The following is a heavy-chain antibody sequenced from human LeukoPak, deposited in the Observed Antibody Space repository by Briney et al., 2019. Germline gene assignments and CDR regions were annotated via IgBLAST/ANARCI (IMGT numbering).Heavy chain of an antibody. CDR1: GGSFSGYY. V-gene: IGHV4-34*01. CDR3: ARGRSAARNLDY. D-gene: IGHD6-6*01. CDR2: INHSGST. Sequence: SETLSLTCAVYGGSFSGYYWSWIRQPPGKGLEWIGEINHSGSTNYNPSLKSRVTISVDTSKNQFSLKLSSVTAADTAVYYCARGRSAARNLDYWGQGTLVTVSS. J-gene: IGHJ4*02.